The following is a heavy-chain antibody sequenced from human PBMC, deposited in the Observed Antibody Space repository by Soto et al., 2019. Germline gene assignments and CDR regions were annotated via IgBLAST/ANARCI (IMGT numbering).Heavy chain of an antibody. CDR1: GFSFSTYG. CDR2: IWFDGSKK. CDR3: ARDPASVGYHFDL. D-gene: IGHD6-13*01. V-gene: IGHV3-33*01. Sequence: VQLVESGGGVVQPGRSLKLSCAASGFSFSTYGFHWVRQAPGKGPEWVAVIWFDGSKKYYADYVEGRFTISRDNSKNTLFLQMNTLRDEDTAVYYCARDPASVGYHFDLWGQGTLVTVSS. J-gene: IGHJ4*02.